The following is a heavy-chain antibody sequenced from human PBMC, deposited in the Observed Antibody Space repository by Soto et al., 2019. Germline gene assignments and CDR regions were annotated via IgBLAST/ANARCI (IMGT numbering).Heavy chain of an antibody. V-gene: IGHV4-61*08. D-gene: IGHD6-19*01. Sequence: SETLSLTCTVSGGSILNGGHYWTWIRQHPGKGLEWIGKIFFSGNTHYNPSLKSRVTLSVDTAKNQFSLKLSSVTAADTAMYYCARISSASSGWLPDYWGQGTLVTVSS. J-gene: IGHJ4*02. CDR3: ARISSASSGWLPDY. CDR1: GGSILNGGHY. CDR2: IFFSGNT.